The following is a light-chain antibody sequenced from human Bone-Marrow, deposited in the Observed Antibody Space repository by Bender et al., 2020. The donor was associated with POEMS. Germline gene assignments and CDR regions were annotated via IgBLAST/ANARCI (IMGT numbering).Light chain of an antibody. CDR1: SSDVGGYNL. CDR2: EGS. CDR3: CSYTSGRTWV. Sequence: QSALTQPASVSGSPGQSITISCTGSSSDVGGYNLVSWYQHHPGKAPKLMIYEGSRRPSGVSNRFSASKSGNTASLTISGVQAEDEADYYCCSYTSGRTWVFGGGTKLTVL. J-gene: IGLJ3*02. V-gene: IGLV2-23*01.